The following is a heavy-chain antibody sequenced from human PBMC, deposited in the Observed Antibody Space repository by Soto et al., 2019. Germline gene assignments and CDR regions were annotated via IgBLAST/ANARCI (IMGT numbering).Heavy chain of an antibody. V-gene: IGHV1-58*01. CDR3: AAVDPRGYSYGYYYYYGMDV. CDR2: IVVGSGNT. CDR1: GSTFTSSA. J-gene: IGHJ6*02. Sequence: GASVKVSCKASGSTFTSSAVQWVRQARGQRLEWIGWIVVGSGNTNYAQKFQERVTITRDMSTSTAYMELSSLRSEDTAVYYCAAVDPRGYSYGYYYYYGMDVWGQGTTVTVSS. D-gene: IGHD5-18*01.